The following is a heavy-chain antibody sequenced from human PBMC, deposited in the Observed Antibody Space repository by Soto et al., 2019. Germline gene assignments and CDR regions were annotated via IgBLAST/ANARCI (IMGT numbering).Heavy chain of an antibody. CDR3: ARRLTRTVSALGY. CDR1: GLTLNSFA. J-gene: IGHJ4*02. Sequence: QVHLVESGGGVVQAGRSLRLSCTASGLTLNSFAMHWVRQAPGKGLEWVSVISEDGGNKYFAESVRGRFLISRDNSKNAVYLQMNSLRLEDTAVYFCARRLTRTVSALGYWGQGTLVSVSS. CDR2: ISEDGGNK. V-gene: IGHV3-30-3*01. D-gene: IGHD6-19*01.